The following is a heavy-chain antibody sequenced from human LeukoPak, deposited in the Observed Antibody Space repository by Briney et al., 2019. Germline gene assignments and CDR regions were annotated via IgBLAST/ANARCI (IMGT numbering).Heavy chain of an antibody. CDR3: ARAGSSSSPTFDY. Sequence: ASVKVSCKTSGYTFTGYYIHWVRQAPGQGLEWMGWINPNSGGTNYAQKFQGRVTMTRDTSISTAYMELSRLRSDDTAVYYSARAGSSSSPTFDYWGQGTLVTVSS. V-gene: IGHV1-2*02. CDR1: GYTFTGYY. CDR2: INPNSGGT. D-gene: IGHD6-6*01. J-gene: IGHJ4*02.